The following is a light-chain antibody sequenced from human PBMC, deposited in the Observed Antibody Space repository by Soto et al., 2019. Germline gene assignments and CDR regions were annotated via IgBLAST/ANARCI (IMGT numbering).Light chain of an antibody. V-gene: IGLV2-14*01. J-gene: IGLJ1*01. CDR1: SSDVGGYNY. Sequence: QSALTQPASVSGSPGQSITISCTGTSSDVGGYNYVSWYQQHPGKAPKLMIYDVSNRPSGVSNRFSGSKSGNTASLTISGLQAEDEADYYCSSYTSSSTLYVFVTGTKLTAL. CDR2: DVS. CDR3: SSYTSSSTLYV.